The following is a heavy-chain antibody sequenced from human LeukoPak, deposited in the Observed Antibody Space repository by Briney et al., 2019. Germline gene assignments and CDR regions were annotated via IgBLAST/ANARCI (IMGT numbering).Heavy chain of an antibody. Sequence: SETLSLTCTVSGGSFHNYYWSWIRQPPGKGLEWIGYIYYNGDTKYNPSLKSRVTISLNTSNNQFSLMLNSVTAADTAVYYCARRLNGYNVGGRDYFGMDVWGQGTTVTVS. J-gene: IGHJ6*02. CDR1: GGSFHNYY. CDR2: IYYNGDT. D-gene: IGHD5-12*01. V-gene: IGHV4-59*08. CDR3: ARRLNGYNVGGRDYFGMDV.